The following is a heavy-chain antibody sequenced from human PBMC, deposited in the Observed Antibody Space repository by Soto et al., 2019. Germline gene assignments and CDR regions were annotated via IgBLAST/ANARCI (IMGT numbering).Heavy chain of an antibody. J-gene: IGHJ6*02. Sequence: SETLSLTCTVSGGSISSSSYYWGWIRQPPGKGLEWIGSIYYSGSTYYNPSLKSRVTISVDTSKNQFSLKLSSVTAADTAVYYCARSRMVRGVRNYYYYGMDVWGQGTTVTVSS. CDR1: GGSISSSSYY. D-gene: IGHD3-10*01. CDR2: IYYSGST. CDR3: ARSRMVRGVRNYYYYGMDV. V-gene: IGHV4-39*01.